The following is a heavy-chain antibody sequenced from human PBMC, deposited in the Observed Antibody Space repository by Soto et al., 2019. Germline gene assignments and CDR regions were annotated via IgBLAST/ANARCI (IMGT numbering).Heavy chain of an antibody. CDR1: GFTVSRNY. CDR2: IYSGGST. CDR3: ARVGGVVLHVGEFSSSTQYYFDY. J-gene: IGHJ4*02. V-gene: IGHV3-66*01. D-gene: IGHD3-16*02. Sequence: EVQLVESGGGLVQPGGSLRLSCAASGFTVSRNYMSWVRQAPGKGLEWVSVIYSGGSTYYADSVKGRFTISRDNSKNTLYLQMNSLLDEEEAVYYCARVGGVVLHVGEFSSSTQYYFDYWGQGTLVTVSS.